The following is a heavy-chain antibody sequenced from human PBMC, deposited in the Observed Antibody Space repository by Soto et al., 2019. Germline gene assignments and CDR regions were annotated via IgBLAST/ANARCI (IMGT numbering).Heavy chain of an antibody. J-gene: IGHJ6*02. CDR1: GFTFSSYS. V-gene: IGHV3-21*01. CDR2: ISSSSSYI. CDR3: ARDKNLFRFLDAMDV. D-gene: IGHD3-3*01. Sequence: GGSLRLSCAASGFTFSSYSMNWVRQAPGKGLEWVSSISSSSSYIYYADSVKRLFTLSTDNANNSLYLQMNSLRAEDTAVYYCARDKNLFRFLDAMDVWGQGTTVTVSS.